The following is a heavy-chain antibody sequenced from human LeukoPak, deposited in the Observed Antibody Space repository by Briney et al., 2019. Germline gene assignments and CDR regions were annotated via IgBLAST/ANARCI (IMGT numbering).Heavy chain of an antibody. CDR3: ARVRGYSYVVYFDY. CDR1: GSSISSYY. V-gene: IGHV4-59*01. D-gene: IGHD5-18*01. Sequence: RASATLSLTCPVAGSSISSYYWSWIRQPPGKGLEWFGYIYYSGSTNYNASLKSRVTISVDTSKNQFSLKLSSVTAADTAVYYCARVRGYSYVVYFDYWGQGTLVTVSS. J-gene: IGHJ4*02. CDR2: IYYSGST.